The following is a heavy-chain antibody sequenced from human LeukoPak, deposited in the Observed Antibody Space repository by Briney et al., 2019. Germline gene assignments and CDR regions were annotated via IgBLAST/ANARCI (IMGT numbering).Heavy chain of an antibody. D-gene: IGHD2-15*01. CDR3: VRQDCSGGSCYLDY. CDR2: ISYHGRDQ. Sequence: GGSLRLSCLTSGFTLSTNAMSWVRQAPGKGLDWVAVISYHGRDQFYADSVKGRFTISRDSSKDTLYLQMNSLRTEDTAVYYCVRQDCSGGSCYLDYWGQGTLVTVSS. J-gene: IGHJ4*02. V-gene: IGHV3-30*04. CDR1: GFTLSTNA.